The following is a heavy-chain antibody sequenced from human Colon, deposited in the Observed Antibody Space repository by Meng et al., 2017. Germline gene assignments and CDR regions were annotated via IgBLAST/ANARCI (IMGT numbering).Heavy chain of an antibody. CDR3: ASATGYSSGWHDY. CDR1: GFTFSSYA. CDR2: ISYDGSNK. D-gene: IGHD6-19*01. J-gene: IGHJ4*02. V-gene: IGHV3-30*01. Sequence: GESLKISCAASGFTFSSYAMHWVRQAPGKGLEWVAVISYDGSNKYYADSVKGRFTISRDNSKNTLYLQMNSLRAEDTAVYYCASATGYSSGWHDYWGQGTLVTLS.